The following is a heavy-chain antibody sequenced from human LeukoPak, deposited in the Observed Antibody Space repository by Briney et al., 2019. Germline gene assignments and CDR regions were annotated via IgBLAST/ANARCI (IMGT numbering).Heavy chain of an antibody. J-gene: IGHJ3*02. Sequence: ASVKVSCKASGYTFTSYGISWVRQAPGQGLEWMGWISAYNGNTNYAQKLQGRVTMTTDTSTSTAYMELRSLRSDDTAVYYCARLDPPGGTRLYDFWSGPSSRGAFDIWGQGTMVTVSS. CDR1: GYTFTSYG. CDR3: ARLDPPGGTRLYDFWSGPSSRGAFDI. CDR2: ISAYNGNT. D-gene: IGHD3-3*01. V-gene: IGHV1-18*01.